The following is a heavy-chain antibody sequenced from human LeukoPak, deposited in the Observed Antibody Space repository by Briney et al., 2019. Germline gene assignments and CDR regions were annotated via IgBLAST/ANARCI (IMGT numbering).Heavy chain of an antibody. CDR3: ATGLEGISGSYFLYYFDY. V-gene: IGHV1-46*01. CDR1: GYTFTSNY. J-gene: IGHJ4*02. D-gene: IGHD1-26*01. Sequence: GASVKVSCKASGYTFTSNYIHWVRQAPGQGLEWMGMIYPRDGSTIYAQKFQGRVTMTEDTSTDTAYMELSSLRSEDTAVYYCATGLEGISGSYFLYYFDYWGQGTLVTVSS. CDR2: IYPRDGST.